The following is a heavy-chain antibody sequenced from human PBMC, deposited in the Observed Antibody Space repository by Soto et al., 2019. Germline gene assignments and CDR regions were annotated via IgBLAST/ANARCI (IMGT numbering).Heavy chain of an antibody. J-gene: IGHJ6*02. V-gene: IGHV4-39*01. CDR1: GGSISSSSYY. Sequence: PSETLSLTCTVSGGSISSSSYYWGWIRQPPGKGLEWIGSIYYSGSTYYNPSLKSRVTISVDTSKNQFSLKLSSVTAADTAVYYCARTGWGIYYHGMDVWGQGTTVTVSS. CDR3: ARTGWGIYYHGMDV. CDR2: IYYSGST. D-gene: IGHD3-16*01.